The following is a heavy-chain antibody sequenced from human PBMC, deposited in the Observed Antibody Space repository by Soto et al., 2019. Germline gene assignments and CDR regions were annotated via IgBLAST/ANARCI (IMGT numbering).Heavy chain of an antibody. V-gene: IGHV3-23*01. J-gene: IGHJ3*02. CDR2: IRGSGDRT. D-gene: IGHD2-2*01. Sequence: EVQLLESGGGLGQPGGSLRLSCEASGFTFSSYAMSWVRQAPGKGLEWVSAIRGSGDRTYYADSVRGRFTISRDNSKNTLDLQMVGLRVEDSAVYFCAKHKYSSSWDDAFDIWGQGTRVIVS. CDR1: GFTFSSYA. CDR3: AKHKYSSSWDDAFDI.